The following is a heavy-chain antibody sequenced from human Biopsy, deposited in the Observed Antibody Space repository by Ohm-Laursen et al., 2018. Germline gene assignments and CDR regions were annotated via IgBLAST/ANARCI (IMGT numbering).Heavy chain of an antibody. V-gene: IGHV3-53*01. CDR2: IYLDGNT. J-gene: IGHJ4*02. Sequence: SLRLSCTASGFIFGDYAMHWVRQAPGKGLEWVSIIYLDGNTYYTDSVKGRFTISRDNPKNALYLQMNSLRPADTAKYYCVRGRAYWGQGTLVTVSS. CDR1: GFIFGDYA. CDR3: VRGRAY.